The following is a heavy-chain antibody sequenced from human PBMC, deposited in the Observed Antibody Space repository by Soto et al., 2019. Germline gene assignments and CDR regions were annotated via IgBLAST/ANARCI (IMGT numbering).Heavy chain of an antibody. Sequence: PGGSLRLSCVGSGFSISNQDMHWVRQVTGKSPEWVSGIGTGGDTHYPDSVRGRFIIFREDAKDSLHLQMNSLRGGDTAVYYCVRGYYYGMDVWGQG. J-gene: IGHJ6*02. CDR2: IGTGGDT. CDR3: VRGYYYGMDV. CDR1: GFSISNQD. V-gene: IGHV3-13*01.